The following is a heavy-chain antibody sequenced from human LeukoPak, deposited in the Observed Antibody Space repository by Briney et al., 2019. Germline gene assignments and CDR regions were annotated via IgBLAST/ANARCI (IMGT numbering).Heavy chain of an antibody. V-gene: IGHV4-39*01. Sequence: SETLSLTCTVSGGSISSSSYYWGWIRQPPGKGLEWIGSIYYSGSTYYNPSLKSRVTISVDTSKNQFSLKLSSVTAADTAVYYCASRKPKELYLDYWGQGTLVTVSS. J-gene: IGHJ4*02. CDR1: GGSISSSSYY. D-gene: IGHD1-26*01. CDR3: ASRKPKELYLDY. CDR2: IYYSGST.